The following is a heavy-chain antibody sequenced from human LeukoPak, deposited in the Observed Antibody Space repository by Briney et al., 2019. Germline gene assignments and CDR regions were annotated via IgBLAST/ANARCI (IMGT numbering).Heavy chain of an antibody. CDR2: SSWNSGSI. CDR3: AKGRYYYDSSGYPNDY. Sequence: PGGTLTLSCAASGFTFDDYAMHWVRQAPGKGLDWVSGSSWNSGSIGYADSVKGRFTISRENAKNSLYLQMKSLRAEDTAVYYCAKGRYYYDSSGYPNDYWGQGTLVTVSS. CDR1: GFTFDDYA. J-gene: IGHJ4*02. V-gene: IGHV3-9*01. D-gene: IGHD3-22*01.